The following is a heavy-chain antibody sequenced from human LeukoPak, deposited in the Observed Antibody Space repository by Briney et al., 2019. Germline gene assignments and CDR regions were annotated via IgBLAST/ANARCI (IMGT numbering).Heavy chain of an antibody. CDR3: ARMMATMPGYFDY. J-gene: IGHJ4*02. CDR1: GFTFSSYE. V-gene: IGHV3-48*03. D-gene: IGHD5-24*01. CDR2: ISSSGSTI. Sequence: GGSLRLSCAASGFTFSSYEMNWVRQAPGKGLEWVSYISSSGSTIYYADPVKGRFTISRDNAKNSLYLQMNSLRAEDTAVYYCARMMATMPGYFDYWGQGTLVTVSS.